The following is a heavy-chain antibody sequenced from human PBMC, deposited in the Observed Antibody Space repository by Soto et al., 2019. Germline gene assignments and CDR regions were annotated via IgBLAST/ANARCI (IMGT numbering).Heavy chain of an antibody. Sequence: ASVQVSCKTSGYIFTNDYVHWVRQAHGQGLEWMAIINPLPTSGSTNYAQKFQGRVTVTRDTSTSTVYLELSSLRSDDTAVYYCARDLAAAAYWGQGTLVTVSS. J-gene: IGHJ4*02. CDR2: INPLPTSGST. D-gene: IGHD6-13*01. CDR1: GYIFTNDY. V-gene: IGHV1-46*01. CDR3: ARDLAAAAY.